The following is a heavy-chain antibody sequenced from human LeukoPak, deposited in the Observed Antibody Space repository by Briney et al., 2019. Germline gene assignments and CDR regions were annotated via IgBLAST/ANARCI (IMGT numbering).Heavy chain of an antibody. J-gene: IGHJ3*02. V-gene: IGHV1-2*02. CDR3: AREGQLERRGHDAFDI. Sequence: ASVKVSCKASGYTFTSYYMHWVRQAPGQGLEWMGIINPNSGGTNYAQKFQGRVTMTRDTSISTAYMELSRLRSDDTAVYYCAREGQLERRGHDAFDIWGQGTMVTVSS. CDR2: INPNSGGT. D-gene: IGHD1-1*01. CDR1: GYTFTSYY.